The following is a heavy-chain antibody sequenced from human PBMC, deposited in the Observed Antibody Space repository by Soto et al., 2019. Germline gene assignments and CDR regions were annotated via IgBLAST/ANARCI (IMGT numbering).Heavy chain of an antibody. CDR3: AREGTYYDYVWGSYRTLDY. CDR1: GGTFSSYS. J-gene: IGHJ4*02. D-gene: IGHD3-16*02. Sequence: SVKVSCKASGGTFSSYSISWVLQAPGQGLEWMGGIIPIFGTANYAQKFQGRVTITADKSTSTAYMELSSLRSEDTAVYYCAREGTYYDYVWGSYRTLDYWGQGTLVTVSS. CDR2: IIPIFGTA. V-gene: IGHV1-69*06.